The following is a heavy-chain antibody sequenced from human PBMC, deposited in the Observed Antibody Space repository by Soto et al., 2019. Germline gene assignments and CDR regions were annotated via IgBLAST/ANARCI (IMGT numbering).Heavy chain of an antibody. J-gene: IGHJ6*02. Sequence: GGSLRLSCAASGFTFSSYAMHWVRQAPGKGLEWVAVISYDGSNKYYADSVKGRFTISRDNSKNTLYLQMNSLRAEDTAVYYCARYCSRGSSTSCYLSGYYYYGMDVWGQGTTVTVSS. D-gene: IGHD2-2*01. CDR3: ARYCSRGSSTSCYLSGYYYYGMDV. CDR1: GFTFSSYA. V-gene: IGHV3-30-3*01. CDR2: ISYDGSNK.